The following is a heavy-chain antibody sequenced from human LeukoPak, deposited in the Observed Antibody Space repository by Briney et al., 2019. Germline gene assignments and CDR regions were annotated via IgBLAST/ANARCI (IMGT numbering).Heavy chain of an antibody. J-gene: IGHJ6*02. Sequence: SETLSLTCTVSGDSINSNYWSWIPQPPGKGLEWIGYIYYSGSTFYNPSLESRVTISIDTSKNQFSLKVRFVTAADTAVYYCARRNDPYGLDVWGPGTTVTVSS. CDR3: ARRNDPYGLDV. D-gene: IGHD1-1*01. CDR1: GDSINSNY. V-gene: IGHV4-59*08. CDR2: IYYSGST.